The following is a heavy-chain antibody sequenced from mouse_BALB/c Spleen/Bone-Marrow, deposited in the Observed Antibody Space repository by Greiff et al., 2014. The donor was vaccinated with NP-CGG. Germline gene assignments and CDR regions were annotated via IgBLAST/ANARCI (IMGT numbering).Heavy chain of an antibody. Sequence: VQLQQSGPELVRPGVSVKISCKGSGYTFTDYAMHWVKQSHAKSLEWIGVINTYSGNTNYNQNFKGKATMTVDKSSSTAFMELARLTYEDSAIYYCAREGYASTAWFAYWGQETLVTVSA. J-gene: IGHJ3*01. D-gene: IGHD1-1*01. CDR3: AREGYASTAWFAY. CDR2: INTYSGNT. V-gene: IGHV1-67*01. CDR1: GYTFTDYA.